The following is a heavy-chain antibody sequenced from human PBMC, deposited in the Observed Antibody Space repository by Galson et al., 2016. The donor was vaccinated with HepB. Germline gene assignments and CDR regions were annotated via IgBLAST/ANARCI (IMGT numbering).Heavy chain of an antibody. Sequence: SVKVSCKVSGYTLTESAMHWVRQTPGKGLEWMGGYDPENGETIYAEKFQDRVTVTEDPSTDTAYMEMISLTSEDTAVYFCATRLVREDFDYWGQGTLVTVSS. V-gene: IGHV1-24*01. CDR2: YDPENGET. J-gene: IGHJ4*02. CDR1: GYTLTESA. D-gene: IGHD3-10*01. CDR3: ATRLVREDFDY.